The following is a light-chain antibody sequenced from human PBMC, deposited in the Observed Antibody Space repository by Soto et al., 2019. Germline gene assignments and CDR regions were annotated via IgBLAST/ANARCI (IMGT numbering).Light chain of an antibody. Sequence: EIVLTQSPGTLSLAPGERATLSCRASQSVSSSYLAWYQQKPGQAPRLLIYGASSRATGIPDRFSGSGSGTDFPLTISRLEPEYFAVYYCQQYGSPWTFGQGTKVEIK. CDR3: QQYGSPWT. J-gene: IGKJ1*01. CDR2: GAS. CDR1: QSVSSSY. V-gene: IGKV3-20*01.